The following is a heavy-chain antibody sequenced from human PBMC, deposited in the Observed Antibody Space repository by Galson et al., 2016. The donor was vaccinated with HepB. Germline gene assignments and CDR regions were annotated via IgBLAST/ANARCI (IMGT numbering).Heavy chain of an antibody. D-gene: IGHD3-3*02. CDR2: ISYSGSA. CDR3: AREAHFWGGYMGLDV. Sequence: SETLSLTCTVSGGSVTSGTYYWSWIRQTPGKGLEWIGYISYSGSASYSSSLESRVTISTDTSKNQFSLRVSSVSAADSAVYFCAREAHFWGGYMGLDVWGQGPTVTVSS. CDR1: GGSVTSGTYY. V-gene: IGHV4-61*01. J-gene: IGHJ6*02.